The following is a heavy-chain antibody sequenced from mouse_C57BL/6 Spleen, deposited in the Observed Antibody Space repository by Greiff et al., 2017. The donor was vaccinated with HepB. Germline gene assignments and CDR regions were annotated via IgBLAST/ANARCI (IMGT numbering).Heavy chain of an antibody. Sequence: QVHVKQPGAELVMPGASVKLSCKASGYTFTSYWMHWVKQRPGQGLEWIGEIDPSDSYTNYNQKFKGKSTLTVDKSSSTAYMQLSSLTSEDSAVYYCARGITTVVVDYWGQGTTLTVSS. CDR3: ARGITTVVVDY. CDR1: GYTFTSYW. J-gene: IGHJ2*01. V-gene: IGHV1-69*01. CDR2: IDPSDSYT. D-gene: IGHD1-1*01.